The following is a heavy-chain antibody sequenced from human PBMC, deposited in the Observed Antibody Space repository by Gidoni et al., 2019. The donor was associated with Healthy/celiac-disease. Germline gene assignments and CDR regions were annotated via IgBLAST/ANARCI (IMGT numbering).Heavy chain of an antibody. D-gene: IGHD2-21*01. Sequence: EVQLVESGGGLVQPGRSLRLSCAAPGFTFDDYAMHGVRQAPGKGLEWVSGISWNSGSIGYADSVKGRFTISRDNAKNSLYLQMNSLRAEDTALYYCAKDIFTGDYYYGMDVWGQGTTVTVSS. V-gene: IGHV3-9*01. CDR3: AKDIFTGDYYYGMDV. CDR2: ISWNSGSI. J-gene: IGHJ6*02. CDR1: GFTFDDYA.